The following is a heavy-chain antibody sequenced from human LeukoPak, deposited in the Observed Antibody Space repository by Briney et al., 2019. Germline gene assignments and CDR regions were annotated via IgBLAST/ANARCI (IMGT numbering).Heavy chain of an antibody. J-gene: IGHJ4*02. CDR1: GFTFSDYW. D-gene: IGHD6-13*01. CDR3: ARDRSISAAGDTY. V-gene: IGHV3-74*01. CDR2: VNRDGSST. Sequence: GGPLRLSCAASGFTFSDYWMHWVRQAPGKGLVWVSRVNRDGSSTSYADSVKGRFTISRDNAKNTLSLQMNSLRAEDTAVYYCARDRSISAAGDTYWGQGTLVTVSS.